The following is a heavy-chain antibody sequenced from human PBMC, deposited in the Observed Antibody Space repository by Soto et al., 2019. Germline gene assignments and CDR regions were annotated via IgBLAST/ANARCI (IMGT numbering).Heavy chain of an antibody. V-gene: IGHV3-23*01. CDR2: VGGNSVST. D-gene: IGHD6-6*01. Sequence: EVRLLESGGDLIQPGGSLRLSCAASGFTFSSSAMSWVRQAPDKGLEWVSSVGGNSVSTFYADSVKGRFTISKDSSKNTLFVQMNSVRAEDTAVYYGAKARGSSTRWGYYYMDVWGKGTTVTVS. CDR1: GFTFSSSA. J-gene: IGHJ6*03. CDR3: AKARGSSTRWGYYYMDV.